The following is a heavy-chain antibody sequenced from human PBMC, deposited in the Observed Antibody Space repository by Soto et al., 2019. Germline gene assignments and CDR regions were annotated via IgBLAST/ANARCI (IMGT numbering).Heavy chain of an antibody. CDR1: GFTVSTNY. Sequence: LRLSCAASGFTVSTNYMNWVRQAPGKGLEWVSVIYSGGNTYYADSVKGRFTISRDNSKNTLYLQMNSLRAGDTAVYYCASLGYSDSSFAFDFWGQGTMVTVSS. J-gene: IGHJ3*01. CDR2: IYSGGNT. V-gene: IGHV3-53*01. CDR3: ASLGYSDSSFAFDF. D-gene: IGHD5-12*01.